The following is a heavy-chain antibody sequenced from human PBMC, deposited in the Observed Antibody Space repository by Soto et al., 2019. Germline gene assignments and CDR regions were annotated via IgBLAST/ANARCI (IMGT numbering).Heavy chain of an antibody. D-gene: IGHD2-15*01. CDR3: ARDFCSGGSCYSNFDY. V-gene: IGHV3-33*01. J-gene: IGHJ4*02. CDR1: GFTFSSYG. CDR2: IWYDGSNK. Sequence: QVQLVESGGGVVQPGRSLRLSCAASGFTFSSYGMHWVRQAPGKGLEWVAVIWYDGSNKYYADSVKGRFTISRDNSKNTLYLQMNSLRAEDTAVYYCARDFCSGGSCYSNFDYGGQGTLVTVSS.